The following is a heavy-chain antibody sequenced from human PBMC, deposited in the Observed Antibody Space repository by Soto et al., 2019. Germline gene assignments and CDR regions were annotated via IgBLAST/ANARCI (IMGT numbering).Heavy chain of an antibody. CDR1: GGSISSGPYC. CDR2: FHYSGRT. V-gene: IGHV4-39*01. J-gene: IGHJ6*02. CDR3: ARLAGYCSGTSCYGYYGMDV. D-gene: IGHD2-2*01. Sequence: SETLSLTCSVSGGSISSGPYCWGWIRQPPGKGLEWIGTFHYSGRTYYSPSLESRVTISVDTSKNQFSLKVSSVTAADTAVFYCARLAGYCSGTSCYGYYGMDVWGQGTTVTVSS.